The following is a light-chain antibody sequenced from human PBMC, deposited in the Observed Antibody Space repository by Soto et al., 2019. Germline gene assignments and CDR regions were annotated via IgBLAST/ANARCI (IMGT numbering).Light chain of an antibody. CDR3: AAWDGSLRELL. V-gene: IGLV1-51*01. Sequence: QLVLTQPPSVSAAPGQKVTISCSGSSSSIGKNYVSWYQQFPGTAPKLLIVDTNKRPSGIPDRFSGSKSGTSATLAITGLQTGDEADYYCAAWDGSLRELLFGGGTKLTVL. J-gene: IGLJ2*01. CDR2: DTN. CDR1: SSSIGKNY.